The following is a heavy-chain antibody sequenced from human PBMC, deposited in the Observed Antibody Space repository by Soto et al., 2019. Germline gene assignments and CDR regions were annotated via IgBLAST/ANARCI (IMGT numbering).Heavy chain of an antibody. V-gene: IGHV3-30*18. CDR1: GFTFSSYG. J-gene: IGHJ4*02. Sequence: PGGSLRLSCAASGFTFSSYGMHWVRQAPGKGLEWVAVISYDGSNKYYADSVKGRFTISRDNSKNTLYLQMNSLRAEDTAVYYCANSDYYDSSGYNDYWGQGTLVTVSS. D-gene: IGHD3-22*01. CDR2: ISYDGSNK. CDR3: ANSDYYDSSGYNDY.